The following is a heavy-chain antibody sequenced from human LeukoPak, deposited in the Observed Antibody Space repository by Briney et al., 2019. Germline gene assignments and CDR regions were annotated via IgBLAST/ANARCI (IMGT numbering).Heavy chain of an antibody. V-gene: IGHV4-34*01. CDR3: ARHGTSIGWELRPLFDY. J-gene: IGHJ4*02. CDR1: GGSFSGYY. CDR2: INHSGST. D-gene: IGHD1-26*01. Sequence: SETLSLTCAVYGGSFSGYYWSWIRQPPGKGLEWIGEINHSGSTNYNPSLKSRVTISVDTSKNQFSLKLSSVTAADTAVYYCARHGTSIGWELRPLFDYWGQGTLVTVSS.